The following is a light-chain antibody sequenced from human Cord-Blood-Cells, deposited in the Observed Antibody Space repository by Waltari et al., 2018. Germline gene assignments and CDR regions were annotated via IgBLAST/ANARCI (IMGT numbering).Light chain of an antibody. CDR1: QSISSY. J-gene: IGKJ2*01. CDR2: AAS. Sequence: DIQMTKSPSSLSDSVGDRVTITCRASQSISSYLNWYQQKPGKALKLLIYAASILQSGVPSRFSGSGSGTDFTLTISSLQPEYFATYYCQQSYSTPYTFGQGTKLEIK. V-gene: IGKV1-39*01. CDR3: QQSYSTPYT.